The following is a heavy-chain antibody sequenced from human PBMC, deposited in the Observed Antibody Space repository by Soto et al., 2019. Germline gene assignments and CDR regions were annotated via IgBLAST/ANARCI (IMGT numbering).Heavy chain of an antibody. V-gene: IGHV4-59*01. D-gene: IGHD2-2*01. CDR2: IYYSGST. CDR3: AGAPRGYCSSTSCLIWFDP. CDR1: GGSISSYY. J-gene: IGHJ5*02. Sequence: SETLSLTCTVSGGSISSYYWSWIRQPPGKGLEWIGYIYYSGSTNYNPSLKSRVTISVDTSKNQFSLKLSSVTAADTAVYYCAGAPRGYCSSTSCLIWFDPWGQGTLVTVSS.